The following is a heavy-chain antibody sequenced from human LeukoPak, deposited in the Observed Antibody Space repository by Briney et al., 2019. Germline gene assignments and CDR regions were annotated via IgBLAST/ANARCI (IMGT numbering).Heavy chain of an antibody. CDR1: GYTFTSYG. D-gene: IGHD3-22*01. V-gene: IGHV1-18*01. J-gene: IGHJ4*02. CDR2: ISAYNGNT. CDR3: ARGSTYYYDSSGYYYLY. Sequence: ASVKVSCKASGYTFTSYGISWVRQAPGQGLEWMGWISAYNGNTNYAQKLQGRVTMTTDTSTSTAYMELRSLRSDDTAVYYCARGSTYYYDSSGYYYLYWGQGTLVTVSS.